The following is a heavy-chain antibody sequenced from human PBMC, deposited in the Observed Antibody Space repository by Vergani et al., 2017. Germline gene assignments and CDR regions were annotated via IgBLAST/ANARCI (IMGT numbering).Heavy chain of an antibody. CDR1: GFTFDDYA. CDR2: ISWNSGSI. J-gene: IGHJ4*02. D-gene: IGHD3-16*02. Sequence: EVQLVESGGGLVQPGRSLRLSCAASGFTFDDYAMHWVRQAPGKGLEWVSGISWNSGSIGYADSVKGRFTISRDNAKNSLYLQMNSLRAEDTALYYCAKDGYVWGSYRQDYWGQGTLVTVSS. V-gene: IGHV3-9*01. CDR3: AKDGYVWGSYRQDY.